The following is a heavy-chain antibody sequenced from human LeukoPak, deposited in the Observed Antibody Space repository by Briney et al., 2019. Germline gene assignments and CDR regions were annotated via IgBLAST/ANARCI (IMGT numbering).Heavy chain of an antibody. V-gene: IGHV1-18*01. CDR2: ISAYNGNT. J-gene: IGHJ4*02. D-gene: IGHD3-9*01. CDR3: ASDLLYFDWLAY. CDR1: GGTFSSYA. Sequence: GASVKVSCKASGGTFSSYAISWVRQAPGQGLEWMGWISAYNGNTNYAQKLQGRVTMTTDTSTSTAYMELRSLRSDDTAVYYCASDLLYFDWLAYWGQGTLVTVSS.